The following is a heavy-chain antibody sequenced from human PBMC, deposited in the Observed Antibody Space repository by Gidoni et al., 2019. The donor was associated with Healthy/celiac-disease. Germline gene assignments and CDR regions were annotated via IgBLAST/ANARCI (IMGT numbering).Heavy chain of an antibody. J-gene: IGHJ6*03. CDR1: GGTFSSYA. D-gene: IGHD2-2*03. Sequence: QVQLVQSGAEVKKPGSSVKVSCKASGGTFSSYAISWVRQAPGQGLEWMGGIIPIFGTANYAQKFQGRVTITADESTSTAYMELSSLRSEDTAVYYCARGYCSSTSCGPRYYYYYMDVWGKGTTVTVSS. CDR2: IIPIFGTA. V-gene: IGHV1-69*01. CDR3: ARGYCSSTSCGPRYYYYYMDV.